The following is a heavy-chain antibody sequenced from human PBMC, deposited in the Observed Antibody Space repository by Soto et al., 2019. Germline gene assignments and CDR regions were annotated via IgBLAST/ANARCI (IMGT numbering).Heavy chain of an antibody. CDR3: ARVVWELLRGYYYYGXDV. V-gene: IGHV1-18*01. D-gene: IGHD1-26*01. CDR1: GYTFTSYG. Sequence: ASVKVSCKASGYTFTSYGISWVRQAPGQGLEWMGWISAYNGNTNYARKLQGRVTMTTDTSTSTAYMELRSLRSDDTAVYYCARVVWELLRGYYYYGXDVWGQGTTVTVSS. J-gene: IGHJ6*02. CDR2: ISAYNGNT.